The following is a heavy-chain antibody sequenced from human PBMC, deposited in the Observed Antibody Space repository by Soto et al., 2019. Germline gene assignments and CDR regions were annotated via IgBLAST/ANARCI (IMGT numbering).Heavy chain of an antibody. CDR3: ARGGFQGYYYDSSGYYWDY. Sequence: PSETLSLTCTVSVGPFSSGGHYWTWVRQLPGKGLEWIGHIYYIGSTYYNPSLESRVTISVDTSKNQFSLKLSSVTAADTAVYYCARGGFQGYYYDSSGYYWDYWGQGTLVTVSS. CDR2: IYYIGST. CDR1: VGPFSSGGHY. J-gene: IGHJ4*02. V-gene: IGHV4-31*03. D-gene: IGHD3-22*01.